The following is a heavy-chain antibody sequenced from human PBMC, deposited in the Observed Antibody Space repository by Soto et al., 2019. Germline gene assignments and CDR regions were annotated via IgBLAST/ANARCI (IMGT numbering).Heavy chain of an antibody. V-gene: IGHV3-74*01. CDR2: INTDGSDT. CDR1: GFTFSSYL. CDR3: ARDRPVDY. J-gene: IGHJ4*02. Sequence: GGSLRLSCAASGFTFSSYLMHWVRQAPGKGLAWVSGINTDGSDTNYADSVKGRFTISRDNSKNTLYLQMNSLRAEDTAVYYCARDRPVDYWGQGTPVTVSS.